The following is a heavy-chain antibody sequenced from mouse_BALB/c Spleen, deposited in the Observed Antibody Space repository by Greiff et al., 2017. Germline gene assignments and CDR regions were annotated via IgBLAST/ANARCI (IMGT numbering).Heavy chain of an antibody. Sequence: SGPELVKPGALVKISCKASGYTFTSYDINWVKQRPGQGLEWIGWIYPGDGSTKYNEKFKGKATLTADKSSSTAYMQLSSLTSENSAVYFCARGGGYAMDYWGQGTSVTVSS. V-gene: IGHV1S33*01. J-gene: IGHJ4*01. CDR1: GYTFTSYD. D-gene: IGHD1-1*01. CDR2: IYPGDGST. CDR3: ARGGGYAMDY.